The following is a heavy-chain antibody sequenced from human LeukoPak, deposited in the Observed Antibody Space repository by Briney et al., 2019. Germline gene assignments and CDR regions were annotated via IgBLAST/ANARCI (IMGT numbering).Heavy chain of an antibody. CDR1: GGSISSYY. D-gene: IGHD4-11*01. CDR2: IYYSGST. J-gene: IGHJ6*03. Sequence: SETLSLTCTVSGGSISSYYWSWIRQPPGKGLEWIGYIYYSGSTNYNPSLKSRVAISVDTSKNQFSLELSSVAAADTAVYYCARGVLTTVTYFMDVWGKGTTVTVSS. CDR3: ARGVLTTVTYFMDV. V-gene: IGHV4-59*01.